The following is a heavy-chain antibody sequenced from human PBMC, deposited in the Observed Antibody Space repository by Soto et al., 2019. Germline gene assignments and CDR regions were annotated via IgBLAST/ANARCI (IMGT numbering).Heavy chain of an antibody. Sequence: QVQLVQSGAEVKKPGSSVKVSCKASGGTFSSYAISWVRQAPGQGLAWMGGLIPIFGTANYAQKFQGRVRSTADESTSTAYKELSSLRSEDTAVYYCARRIAAAPNAYYDYGMDVCGQGTTVTVSS. J-gene: IGHJ6*02. V-gene: IGHV1-69*01. CDR3: ARRIAAAPNAYYDYGMDV. CDR2: LIPIFGTA. D-gene: IGHD6-13*01. CDR1: GGTFSSYA.